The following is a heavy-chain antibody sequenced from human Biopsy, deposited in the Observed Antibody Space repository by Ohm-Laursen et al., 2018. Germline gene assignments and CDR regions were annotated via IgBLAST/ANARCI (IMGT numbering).Heavy chain of an antibody. D-gene: IGHD6-13*01. J-gene: IGHJ4*02. CDR2: IKQDGSEK. CDR1: GFSFSSYG. CDR3: VRGSEFEGSNWPVDY. V-gene: IGHV3-7*01. Sequence: SLRLSCAASGFSFSSYGMHWVRQAPGKGLEWVANIKQDGSEKYSVDSVKGRFTISRDNAKNSLYLQMNSLRAEDTAVYYCVRGSEFEGSNWPVDYWGQGTLVTVSS.